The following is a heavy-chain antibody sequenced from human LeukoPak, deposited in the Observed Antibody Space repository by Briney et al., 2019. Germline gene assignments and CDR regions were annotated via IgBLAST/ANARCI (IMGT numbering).Heavy chain of an antibody. CDR1: GFTFSVFS. V-gene: IGHV3-21*01. CDR3: ARDLAGCGGDCYSGAFDI. Sequence: PGGSLRLSCAASGFTFSVFSLNWVRQAPGKGLDWVSSISGDSTYIYYADSVKGRFTISRDNAKNSLYLQMNSLRAEDTAVYYCARDLAGCGGDCYSGAFDIWGQGTMVTVSS. D-gene: IGHD2-21*02. CDR2: ISGDSTYI. J-gene: IGHJ3*02.